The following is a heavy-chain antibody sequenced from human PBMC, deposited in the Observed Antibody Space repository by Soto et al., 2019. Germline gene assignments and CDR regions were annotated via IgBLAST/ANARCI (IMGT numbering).Heavy chain of an antibody. Sequence: QAQLVESGGGVVQPGRSLRLSCAASEFTFNTYAMHWVRQAPGKGLEWVAVIAYDGNDKYYADYVKGRFTISRDNSKNTLDLQMNTMRPEDTARYYWAGDVGTYVPYDDGMAGWGPGTRVTVSS. V-gene: IGHV3-30*03. J-gene: IGHJ6*02. CDR1: EFTFNTYA. D-gene: IGHD3-22*01. CDR2: IAYDGNDK. CDR3: AGDVGTYVPYDDGMAG.